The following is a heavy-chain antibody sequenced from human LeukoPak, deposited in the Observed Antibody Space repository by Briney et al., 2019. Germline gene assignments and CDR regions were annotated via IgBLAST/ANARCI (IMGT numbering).Heavy chain of an antibody. Sequence: GGSLRLSCAASQXTFSDYTMNWVRRAPGKGLEWVSSISTRSDYIYYAESVKGRFTISRDNAKNSLYLQMNSLRAEDTAVCYCARYVYGVVTSFDYWGQGTLVTVSS. V-gene: IGHV3-21*01. CDR2: ISTRSDYI. CDR1: QXTFSDYT. D-gene: IGHD3-3*01. J-gene: IGHJ4*02. CDR3: ARYVYGVVTSFDY.